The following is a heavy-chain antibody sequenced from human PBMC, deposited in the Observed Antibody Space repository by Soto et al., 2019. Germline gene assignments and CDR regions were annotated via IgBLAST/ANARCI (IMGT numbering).Heavy chain of an antibody. CDR3: ARGSRLVVPAAMIDY. CDR2: IWYDGSNK. Sequence: PGVSLRLSCAASGFTFSSYGMHWVRQAPGKGLEWVAVIWYDGSNKYYADSVKGRFTISRDNSKNTLYLQMNSLRAEDTAVYYCARGSRLVVPAAMIDYWGQGTLVTVSS. V-gene: IGHV3-33*01. D-gene: IGHD2-2*01. J-gene: IGHJ4*02. CDR1: GFTFSSYG.